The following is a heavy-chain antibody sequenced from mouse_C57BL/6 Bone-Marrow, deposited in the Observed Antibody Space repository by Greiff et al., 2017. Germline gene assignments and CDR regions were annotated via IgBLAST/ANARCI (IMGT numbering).Heavy chain of an antibody. V-gene: IGHV1-69*01. D-gene: IGHD4-1*01. J-gene: IGHJ2*01. CDR3: AQLTGPGFVY. Sequence: QVQLQQPGAELVMPGASVKLSCKASGYTFTSYWMHWVKQRPGQGLEWIGEIDPSDSYTNYNQKFKGKSTLTVDKSSSTAYMQLSSLTSEDSAVYYCAQLTGPGFVYWGQGTTLTVSS. CDR1: GYTFTSYW. CDR2: IDPSDSYT.